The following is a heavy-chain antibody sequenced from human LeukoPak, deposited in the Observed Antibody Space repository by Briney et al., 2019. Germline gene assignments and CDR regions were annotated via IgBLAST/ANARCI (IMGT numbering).Heavy chain of an antibody. D-gene: IGHD6-19*01. V-gene: IGHV4-39*01. Sequence: PSETLSLTCTVSGGFISSSSYYWGWIRQPPGKGLEWIGSIFYSGNTYYNPSLKSRVTISVDTSKNQFSLRLSSVTAADTAVYYCVNSSPGGGWLVSGNFDYWGQGTLVTVSS. CDR3: VNSSPGGGWLVSGNFDY. CDR1: GGFISSSSYY. CDR2: IFYSGNT. J-gene: IGHJ4*02.